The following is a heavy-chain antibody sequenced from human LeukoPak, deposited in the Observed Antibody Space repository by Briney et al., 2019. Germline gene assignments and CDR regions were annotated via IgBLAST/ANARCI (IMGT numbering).Heavy chain of an antibody. CDR1: GCSISPYY. J-gene: IGHJ3*02. CDR3: ARWPTTHGTFDI. V-gene: IGHV4-4*07. CDR2: ISSSGST. Sequence: SETLSLTCTVSGCSISPYYLIWIRQPAGKGLEWIGRISSSGSTNYNPSLKSRVTLSVDTSKNQFSLKLNSVTVADTAVYHCARWPTTHGTFDIWGQGTMVTVSS. D-gene: IGHD1-1*01.